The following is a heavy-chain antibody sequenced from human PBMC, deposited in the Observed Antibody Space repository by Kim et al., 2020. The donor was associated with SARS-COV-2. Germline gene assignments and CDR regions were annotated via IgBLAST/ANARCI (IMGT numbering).Heavy chain of an antibody. Sequence: ASVKVSCKASGYTFTSYAMNWVRQAPGQGLEWMGWINTNTGNPTYAQGFTGRFVFSLDTSVSTAYLQISSLKAEDTAVYYCARTQQLVPYYYYYYGMDVWGQGTTVTVSS. CDR3: ARTQQLVPYYYYYYGMDV. V-gene: IGHV7-4-1*02. CDR1: GYTFTSYA. J-gene: IGHJ6*02. CDR2: INTNTGNP. D-gene: IGHD6-13*01.